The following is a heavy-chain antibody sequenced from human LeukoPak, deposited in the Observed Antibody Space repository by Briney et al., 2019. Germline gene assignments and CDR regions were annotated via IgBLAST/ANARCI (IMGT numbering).Heavy chain of an antibody. CDR2: INSDGSST. V-gene: IGHV3-74*01. J-gene: IGHJ3*02. D-gene: IGHD1-1*01. CDR1: GFTFSSYW. Sequence: GGSLRLSCAASGFTFSSYWMHWVRQVPGKGLVWVSRINSDGSSTSYADSVKGRFTISRDNAKNTLYVQMNSLRAEDTAVYYCTTGSGHASDICGRGTMVTVS. CDR3: TTGSGHASDI.